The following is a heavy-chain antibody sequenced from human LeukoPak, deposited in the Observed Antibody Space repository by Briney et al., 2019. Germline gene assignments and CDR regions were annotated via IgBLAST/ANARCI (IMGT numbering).Heavy chain of an antibody. CDR2: ISGSGGST. V-gene: IGHV3-23*01. CDR1: GGSITSGGYF. Sequence: ETLSLTCTVSGGSITSGGYFWTWIRQAPGKGLEWVSAISGSGGSTYYADSVKGRFTISRDNSKNTLYLQMNSLRAEDTAVYYCAKDGAVAKTFDYWGQGTLVTVSS. J-gene: IGHJ4*02. D-gene: IGHD6-19*01. CDR3: AKDGAVAKTFDY.